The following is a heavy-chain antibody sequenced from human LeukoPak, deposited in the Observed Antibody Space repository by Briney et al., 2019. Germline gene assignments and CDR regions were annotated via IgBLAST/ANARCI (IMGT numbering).Heavy chain of an antibody. V-gene: IGHV3-73*01. Sequence: PGGSLRLSCAASGFTFSGSAMHWVRQASGKGLEWVGRIRSKANSYATAYAASVKGRFTISRDDSKNTAYLQMNSLKTEDTAVYYCAKTNWDYYFDYWGQGTLVTVSS. D-gene: IGHD7-27*01. J-gene: IGHJ4*02. CDR2: IRSKANSYAT. CDR3: AKTNWDYYFDY. CDR1: GFTFSGSA.